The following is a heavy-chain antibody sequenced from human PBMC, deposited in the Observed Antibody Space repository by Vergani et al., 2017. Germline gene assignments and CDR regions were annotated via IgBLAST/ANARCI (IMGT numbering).Heavy chain of an antibody. J-gene: IGHJ5*02. CDR1: GGSISSYY. CDR2: IYYSGST. CDR3: ASSLPGAYYYDSSGQAWFDP. D-gene: IGHD3-22*01. Sequence: QVQLQESGPGLVKPSETLSLTCTVSGGSISSYYWSWIRQPPGKGLEWIGYIYYSGSTNYNPSLKSRVTISVDTSKNQFSLKLSSVTAAATAVYYCASSLPGAYYYDSSGQAWFDPWGQGTLVTVSS. V-gene: IGHV4-59*01.